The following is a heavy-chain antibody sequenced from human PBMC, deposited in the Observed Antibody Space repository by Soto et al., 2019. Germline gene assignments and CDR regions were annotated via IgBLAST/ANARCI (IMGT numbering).Heavy chain of an antibody. CDR2: INAGNGNT. Sequence: QVQLVQSGSEVKKPGASVKVSCKASGYTFFTYAMHWVRQAPGQRLEWIGWINAGNGNTKYSQKFQGRVTITSDTSASTAYMQLSSLRSEDTAVYYCARGPGGPDGPGDYCGQGTLVTVSS. J-gene: IGHJ4*02. V-gene: IGHV1-3*01. CDR3: ARGPGGPDGPGDY. CDR1: GYTFFTYA. D-gene: IGHD2-15*01.